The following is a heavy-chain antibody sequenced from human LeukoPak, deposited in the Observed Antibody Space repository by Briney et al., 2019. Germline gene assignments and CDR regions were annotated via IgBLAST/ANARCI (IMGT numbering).Heavy chain of an antibody. CDR1: GFTFIDYY. J-gene: IGHJ4*01. CDR2: INSSGTHTYT. CDR3: ARNPSGSGTLYLDY. V-gene: IGHV3-11*03. D-gene: IGHD3-10*01. Sequence: PGGSLRLSCAASGFTFIDYYKNWIRQATGKGLEWVSYINSSGTHTYTNYADSVKGRFTISRDDANNSLYLQMNRLRADDTAVYFCARNPSGSGTLYLDYWGHGTLVTVSS.